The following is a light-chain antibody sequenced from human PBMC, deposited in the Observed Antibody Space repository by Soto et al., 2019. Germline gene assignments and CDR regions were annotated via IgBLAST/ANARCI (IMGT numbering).Light chain of an antibody. V-gene: IGLV2-14*01. CDR1: SSDVGVYNY. J-gene: IGLJ1*01. Sequence: QSVLTQHASVSGSPGQSITISCTGTSSDVGVYNYVSWYQQHPGKAPKLMIYEVSNRPSGVSNRFSGSKSGNTASLTISGLQAEDEADYYCKSYTSSSTYVFGAGTKLTVL. CDR3: KSYTSSSTYV. CDR2: EVS.